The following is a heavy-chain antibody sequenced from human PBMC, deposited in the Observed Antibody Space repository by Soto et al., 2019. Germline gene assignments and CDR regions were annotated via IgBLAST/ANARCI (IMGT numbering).Heavy chain of an antibody. V-gene: IGHV4-59*08. J-gene: IGHJ6*03. CDR1: GGSISSYY. D-gene: IGHD5-12*01. Sequence: SETLSLTCTVSGGSISSYYWSWIRQPPGKGLEWIGYIYYSGSTNYNPSLKSRVTISVDTSKNQFSLKLSSVTAADTAVYYCARQTSGYDYNYYYYMDVWGKGTTVTVSS. CDR3: ARQTSGYDYNYYYYMDV. CDR2: IYYSGST.